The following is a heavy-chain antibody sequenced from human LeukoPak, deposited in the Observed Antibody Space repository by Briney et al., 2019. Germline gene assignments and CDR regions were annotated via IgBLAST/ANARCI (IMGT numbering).Heavy chain of an antibody. CDR2: IWFDGSYT. Sequence: GGSLRLSCAASGFTFNNYGVHWVRQAPGKGLEWVAVIWFDGSYTYYADSVKGRFTISRDNSKNTLYLQMNSLRAEDTAVYYRARGLYYGSGSPIDYWGQGTLVTVSS. D-gene: IGHD3-10*01. CDR3: ARGLYYGSGSPIDY. V-gene: IGHV3-33*01. J-gene: IGHJ4*02. CDR1: GFTFNNYG.